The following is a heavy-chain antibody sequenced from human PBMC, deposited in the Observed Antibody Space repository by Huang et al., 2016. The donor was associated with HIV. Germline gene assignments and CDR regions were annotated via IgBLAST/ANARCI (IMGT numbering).Heavy chain of an antibody. CDR2: IYPGDSDT. CDR1: GYSFTGYW. D-gene: IGHD1-1*01. J-gene: IGHJ4*02. CDR3: ARLSTTWYFDY. Sequence: EVQLVQSGAEVKKPGESLKISCKGSGYSFTGYWIGWVRQMPGKGLEWSGIIYPGDSDTRYSPSFQGQVTSAADKSISTDDLQWSSLKASDTAMYYCARLSTTWYFDYWGQGTLVTVSS. V-gene: IGHV5-51*01.